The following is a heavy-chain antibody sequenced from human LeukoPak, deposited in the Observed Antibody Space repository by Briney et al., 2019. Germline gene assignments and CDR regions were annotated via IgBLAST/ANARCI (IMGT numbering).Heavy chain of an antibody. J-gene: IGHJ2*01. CDR1: GGSISSGDYY. CDR2: IYYSGST. CDR3: ARESSESGRYFDL. D-gene: IGHD3-10*01. V-gene: IGHV4-30-4*01. Sequence: SQTLSLTCTVSGGSISSGDYYWSWIRQPPGKGLEWIGNIYYSGSTYYNPSLKSRVTISVDTSKNQFSLKLSSVTAADTAVYYCARESSESGRYFDLWGRGTLVTVSS.